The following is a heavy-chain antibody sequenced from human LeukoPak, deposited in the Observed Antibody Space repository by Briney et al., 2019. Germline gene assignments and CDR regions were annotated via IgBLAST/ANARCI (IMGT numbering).Heavy chain of an antibody. CDR1: GDSVSSNSVT. V-gene: IGHV6-1*01. CDR3: ARESGSSWDY. CDR2: TYYRSKWYN. J-gene: IGHJ4*02. D-gene: IGHD6-13*01. Sequence: SQTLSLTCAISGDSVSSNSVTWNWIRQSPSRGLEWLGRTYYRSKWYNDYAESVKSRITINPDTSKNQFSLQLNSVTPEDTAVYYCARESGSSWDYWGQGTLVTVSS.